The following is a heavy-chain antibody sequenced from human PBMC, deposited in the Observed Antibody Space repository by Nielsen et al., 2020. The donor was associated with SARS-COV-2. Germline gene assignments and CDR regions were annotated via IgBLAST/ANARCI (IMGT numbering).Heavy chain of an antibody. CDR2: ISSSGSTI. Sequence: GESLKISCTASKFSFSSYPIHWVRQAPGKGLEWVSYISSSGSTIYYADSVKGRFTISRDNAKNSLYLQMNSLRAEDTAVYYCARDISLWGQGTLVTVSS. CDR3: ARDISL. CDR1: KFSFSSYP. V-gene: IGHV3-48*03. J-gene: IGHJ4*02.